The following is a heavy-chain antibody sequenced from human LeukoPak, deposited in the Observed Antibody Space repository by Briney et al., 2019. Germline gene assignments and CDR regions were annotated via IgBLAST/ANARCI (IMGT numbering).Heavy chain of an antibody. V-gene: IGHV4-39*01. CDR3: ARGISDCSGGSCYSPYAFDI. D-gene: IGHD2-15*01. CDR2: IYYSGST. Sequence: SETLSLTCTVSGGSISSTSFYWGWIRQPPGKGLEWIGSIYYSGSTYYNPSLKSRVTISENMSKNQFSLRLRSVTAADTAVYYCARGISDCSGGSCYSPYAFDIWGQGTMVTVSS. J-gene: IGHJ3*02. CDR1: GGSISSTSFY.